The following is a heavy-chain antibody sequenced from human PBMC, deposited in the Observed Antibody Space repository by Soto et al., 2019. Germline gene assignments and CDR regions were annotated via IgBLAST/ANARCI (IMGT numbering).Heavy chain of an antibody. V-gene: IGHV1-2*02. CDR3: ARERYQVIADGMDV. J-gene: IGHJ6*02. CDR1: GYTFTGYY. D-gene: IGHD6-13*01. Sequence: QVQLVQSGADVKTPGASVRGSCKASGYTFTGYYVHWVREAPGQGLEWMGWINPETGGTSYEQKFQGRVTLSRYTSINTAYLELSRMRFDDAAVYFCARERYQVIADGMDVWGQGTTVTVSS. CDR2: INPETGGT.